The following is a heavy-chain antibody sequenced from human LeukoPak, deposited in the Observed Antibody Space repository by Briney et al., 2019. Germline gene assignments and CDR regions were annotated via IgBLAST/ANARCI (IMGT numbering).Heavy chain of an antibody. CDR2: IKSATDGGTT. J-gene: IGHJ4*02. Sequence: GGSLRLSCAASGFTFNNAWMSWIRQAPGKGLEWVGRIKSATDGGTTDYVAPVRGRFVVSRDDSKNTLYLQMNSLRTEDTAVYYCICESEPLWGRGTLVTVSS. V-gene: IGHV3-15*01. CDR3: ICESEPL. D-gene: IGHD2-21*01. CDR1: GFTFNNAW.